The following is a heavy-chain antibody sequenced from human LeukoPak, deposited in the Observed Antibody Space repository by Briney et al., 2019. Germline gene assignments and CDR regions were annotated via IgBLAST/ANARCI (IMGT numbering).Heavy chain of an antibody. J-gene: IGHJ4*02. V-gene: IGHV3-73*01. CDR1: GFTFSGSA. D-gene: IGHD6-13*01. Sequence: PGGSLRLSCAASGFTFSGSAMHWVRQASGKGLEWVGRIRSKANSYATAYAASAKGRFTISRDDSKNTAYLQMNSLKTEDTAVYYCTRPPPGIAAAGTSDYWGQGTLVTVSS. CDR3: TRPPPGIAAAGTSDY. CDR2: IRSKANSYAT.